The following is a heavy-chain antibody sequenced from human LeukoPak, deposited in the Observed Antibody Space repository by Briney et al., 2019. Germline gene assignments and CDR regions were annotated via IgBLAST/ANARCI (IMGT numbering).Heavy chain of an antibody. V-gene: IGHV1-2*02. J-gene: IGHJ4*02. CDR1: EYTFTGYY. CDR3: AAQRDPRPFDH. Sequence: ASVKVSCKASEYTFTGYYLHWVRQAPGQGLEWMGWLNPGPGGTLYAQKFQGRVTMTRDMSMTTAYMELTELRSDDTAVYYCAAQRDPRPFDHWGQGTLITVSS. CDR2: LNPGPGGT. D-gene: IGHD5-24*01.